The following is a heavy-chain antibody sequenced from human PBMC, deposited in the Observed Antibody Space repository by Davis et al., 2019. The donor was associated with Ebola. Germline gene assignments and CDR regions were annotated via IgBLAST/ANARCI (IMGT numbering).Heavy chain of an antibody. CDR1: GFTFSSYG. V-gene: IGHV3-30*02. CDR3: AKDYGPIVLVPAAINFDY. Sequence: PGGSLRLSCAASGFTFSSYGMHWVRQAPGKGLEWVAFIRYDGSNKYYADSVKGRFTISRDNSKNTLYLQMNSLRAEDTAVYYCAKDYGPIVLVPAAINFDYWGQGTLVTVSS. CDR2: IRYDGSNK. J-gene: IGHJ4*02. D-gene: IGHD2-2*01.